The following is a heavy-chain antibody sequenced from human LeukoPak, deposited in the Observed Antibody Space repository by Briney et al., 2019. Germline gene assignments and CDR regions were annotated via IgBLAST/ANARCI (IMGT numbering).Heavy chain of an antibody. J-gene: IGHJ4*02. CDR2: TYPGDSDT. Sequence: GESLKISCKGSGYSFSTYWIGWVRQMPGKGMEWMGITYPGDSDTRYSPSFQGQVTISADKSISTAYLQWSSLKASDTAMYYCARRYYYDSSGYYYPAYYFDYWGQGTLVTVPS. V-gene: IGHV5-51*01. CDR3: ARRYYYDSSGYYYPAYYFDY. CDR1: GYSFSTYW. D-gene: IGHD3-22*01.